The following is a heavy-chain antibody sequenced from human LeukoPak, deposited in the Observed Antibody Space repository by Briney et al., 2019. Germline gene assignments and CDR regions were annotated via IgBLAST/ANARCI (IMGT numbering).Heavy chain of an antibody. D-gene: IGHD6-13*01. V-gene: IGHV4-34*01. Sequence: PSETLSLTCAVYGGSFSGYYWSWIRQPPGKGLEWIGEINHSGSTNYNPSLKSRVIISVDTSKNQFSLKLSSVTAADTAVYYCARGGVAAAGMHYYYYGMDVWGQGTTVTVSS. J-gene: IGHJ6*02. CDR2: INHSGST. CDR3: ARGGVAAAGMHYYYYGMDV. CDR1: GGSFSGYY.